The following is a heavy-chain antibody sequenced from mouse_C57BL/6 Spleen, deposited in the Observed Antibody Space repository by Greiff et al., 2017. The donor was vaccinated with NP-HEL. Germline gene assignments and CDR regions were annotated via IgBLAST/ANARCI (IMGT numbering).Heavy chain of an antibody. V-gene: IGHV1-26*01. J-gene: IGHJ4*01. Sequence: EVQLQQSGPELVKPGASVKISCKASGYTFTDYYMNWVKQSHGKSLEWIGDINPNNGGTSYNQKFKGKATLTVDKSSSTAYMELRSLTSEDSAVYYCARSRDLYAMDYWGQGTSVTVSS. CDR2: INPNNGGT. CDR3: ARSRDLYAMDY. CDR1: GYTFTDYY.